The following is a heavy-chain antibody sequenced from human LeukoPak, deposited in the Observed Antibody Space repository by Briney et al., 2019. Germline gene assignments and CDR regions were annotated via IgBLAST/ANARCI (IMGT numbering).Heavy chain of an antibody. D-gene: IGHD6-19*01. CDR2: IYYSGST. CDR3: ARAVSGWQYYFDY. CDR1: GGSISSYY. V-gene: IGHV4-59*01. Sequence: SETQSLTCTVSGGSISSYYWSWIRQPPGKGLEWIGYIYYSGSTNYNPSLKSRVTISVDTSKNQFSLKLSFVTAADTAVYYCARAVSGWQYYFDYWGQGTLVTVSS. J-gene: IGHJ4*02.